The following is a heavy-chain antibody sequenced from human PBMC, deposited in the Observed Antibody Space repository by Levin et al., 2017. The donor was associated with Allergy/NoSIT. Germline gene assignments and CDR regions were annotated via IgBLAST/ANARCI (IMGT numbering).Heavy chain of an antibody. V-gene: IGHV3-30*18. CDR3: AKKVVPSGYDKTSNWFDP. Sequence: LSLTCAASGFTFSSYGMHWVRQAPGKGLEWVAVISYDGSNKYYADSVKGRFTISRDNSKNTLYLQMNSLRAEDTAVYYCAKKVVPSGYDKTSNWFDPWGQGTLVTVSS. CDR2: ISYDGSNK. J-gene: IGHJ5*02. D-gene: IGHD5-12*01. CDR1: GFTFSSYG.